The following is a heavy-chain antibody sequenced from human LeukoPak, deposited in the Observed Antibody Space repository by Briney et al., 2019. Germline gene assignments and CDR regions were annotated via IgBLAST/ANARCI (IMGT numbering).Heavy chain of an antibody. V-gene: IGHV4-30-4*01. J-gene: IGHJ4*02. D-gene: IGHD3-3*01. Sequence: SETLSLTCTVSGGSISSGDYYWSWIRQPPGKGLEWIGYIYYSGSTYYNPSLKSRVTISVDTSKNQFSLNLSSVTAADTAVYYCARERFGALGYWGQGTLVTVSS. CDR1: GGSISSGDYY. CDR3: ARERFGALGY. CDR2: IYYSGST.